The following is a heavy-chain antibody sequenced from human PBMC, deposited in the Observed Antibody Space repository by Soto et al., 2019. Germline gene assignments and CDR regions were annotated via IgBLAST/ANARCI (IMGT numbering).Heavy chain of an antibody. Sequence: QITLKESGPTLVKPTQTLTLTCTFSGFSLSTRGVAVGWIRHPPGQALEWLALIYLDEYKWYSPALKSRITITEETYKNSVDPTMTNIDPVDTAPYDCASRLRGYAYYFDYWGQATLVTVSS. CDR3: ASRLRGYAYYFDY. CDR2: IYLDEYK. D-gene: IGHD5-12*01. CDR1: GFSLSTRGVA. J-gene: IGHJ4*02. V-gene: IGHV2-5*02.